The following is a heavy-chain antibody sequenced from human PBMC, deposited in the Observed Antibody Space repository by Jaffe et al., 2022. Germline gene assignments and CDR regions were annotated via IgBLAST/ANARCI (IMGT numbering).Heavy chain of an antibody. D-gene: IGHD3-10*01. CDR2: INPSGGST. V-gene: IGHV1-46*01. CDR1: GYTFTSYY. J-gene: IGHJ4*02. CDR3: ARDKIEAWAMVRGAFFDY. Sequence: QVQLVQSGAEVKKPGASVKVSCKASGYTFTSYYMHWVRQAPGQGLEWMGIINPSGGSTSYAQKFQGRVTMTRDTSTSTVYMELSSLRSEDTAVYYCARDKIEAWAMVRGAFFDYWGQGTLVTVSS.